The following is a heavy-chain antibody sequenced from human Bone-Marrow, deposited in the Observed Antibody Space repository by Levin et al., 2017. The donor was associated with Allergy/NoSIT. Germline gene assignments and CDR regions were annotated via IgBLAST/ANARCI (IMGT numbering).Heavy chain of an antibody. Sequence: SETLSLTCTVSGASIGTSDYYWAWIRQSPGEGLEWIGSIHHSGSTYYNPSVKSRLNISVDTANNLFSLNLKSVTAADTSAFYCARHFTGYSANWHFRPLHYFDFWGPGTLVTVS. V-gene: IGHV4-39*02. J-gene: IGHJ4*02. CDR1: GASIGTSDYY. D-gene: IGHD1-7*01. CDR2: IHHSGST. CDR3: ARHFTGYSANWHFRPLHYFDF.